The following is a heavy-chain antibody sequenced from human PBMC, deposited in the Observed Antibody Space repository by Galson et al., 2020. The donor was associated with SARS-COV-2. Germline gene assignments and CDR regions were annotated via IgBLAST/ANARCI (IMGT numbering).Heavy chain of an antibody. V-gene: IGHV3-30*04. Sequence: GGSLRLSCAASGFTFSSYAMHWVRQPPGKGLEWVAVISYDGSNKYYADSVKGRFTISRDNSKNTLYLQMNSLRAEDTAVYYCARELIGGYSAGDALDIWGQGTMVTVSS. CDR1: GFTFSSYA. D-gene: IGHD6-19*01. CDR3: ARELIGGYSAGDALDI. J-gene: IGHJ3*02. CDR2: ISYDGSNK.